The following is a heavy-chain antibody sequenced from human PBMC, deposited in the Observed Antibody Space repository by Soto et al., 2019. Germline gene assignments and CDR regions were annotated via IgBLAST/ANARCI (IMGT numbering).Heavy chain of an antibody. Sequence: QITLEESGPTLVKPTQTLTLTCSFSGFSLGDFGEGVGWVRQPPGEALEWLALIYRNDDERYNPSLESRLTTSNDTSKNAVVLTMTYMDPLDPATSHGAHERGCCGSRRTWGQGTLVTVSS. CDR3: AHERGCCGSRRT. J-gene: IGHJ5*02. D-gene: IGHD2-21*01. CDR2: IYRNDDE. CDR1: GFSLGDFGEG. V-gene: IGHV2-5*01.